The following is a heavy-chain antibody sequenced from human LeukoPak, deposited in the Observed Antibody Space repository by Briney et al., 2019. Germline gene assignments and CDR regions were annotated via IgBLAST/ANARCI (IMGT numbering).Heavy chain of an antibody. CDR2: ISAYNGNT. CDR1: GGTFNNYA. J-gene: IGHJ3*02. CDR3: ARDVIAARARDFDI. V-gene: IGHV1-18*01. Sequence: ASVKVSCKASGGTFNNYAINWVRQAPGQGLEWMGWISAYNGNTNYAQKLQGRVTMTTDTSTSTAYMELRSLRSDDTAVYYCARDVIAARARDFDIWGQGTMVTVSS. D-gene: IGHD6-6*01.